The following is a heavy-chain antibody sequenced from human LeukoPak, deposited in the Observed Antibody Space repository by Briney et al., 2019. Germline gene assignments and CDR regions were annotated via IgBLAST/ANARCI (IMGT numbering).Heavy chain of an antibody. V-gene: IGHV3-21*01. CDR2: ISSSSSYI. CDR1: GFTFSSYS. J-gene: IGHJ3*02. D-gene: IGHD1-26*01. CDR3: ARVVSGSYQEEDAFDI. Sequence: PGGSLRLSCAGSGFTFSSYSMNWVRQAPGKGLEWVSSISSSSSYIYYADSVKGRFTISRDNAKNSLYLQMNSLGAEDTAVYYCARVVSGSYQEEDAFDIWGQGTMVTVSS.